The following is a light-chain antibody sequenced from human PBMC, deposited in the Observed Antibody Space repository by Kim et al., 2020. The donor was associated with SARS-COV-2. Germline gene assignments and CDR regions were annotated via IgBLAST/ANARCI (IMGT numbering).Light chain of an antibody. CDR3: MQALQTPIT. V-gene: IGKV2-28*01. CDR1: QSLLHSNGYNY. CDR2: LGS. Sequence: DIVMTQSPLSLPVTPGEPASISCRSSQSLLHSNGYNYLDWYLQKPGQSPQLLIYLGSNRASGVPDRCSGSGSGTDFTLKISRVEAEDVGVYYCMQALQTPITFGQGTRLDIK. J-gene: IGKJ5*01.